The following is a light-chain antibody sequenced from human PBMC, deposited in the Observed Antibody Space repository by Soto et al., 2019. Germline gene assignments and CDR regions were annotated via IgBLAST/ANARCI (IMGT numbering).Light chain of an antibody. CDR3: QQYGSSGT. V-gene: IGKV3-20*01. Sequence: EIVFTHSPGTLSLSPGERATLSCRSSQSVSNNYLAWYQQKPGQAPRLLIYGASNRATGIPDRFSGSGSGTDFTLTISRLEPEDFAVYYCQQYGSSGTFGQGTKVDIK. CDR2: GAS. CDR1: QSVSNNY. J-gene: IGKJ1*01.